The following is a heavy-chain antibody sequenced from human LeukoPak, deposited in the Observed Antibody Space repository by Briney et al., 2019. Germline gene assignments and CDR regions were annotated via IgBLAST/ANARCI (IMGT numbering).Heavy chain of an antibody. CDR2: IYYSGST. D-gene: IGHD6-19*01. V-gene: IGHV4-39*01. Sequence: PSETLPLTCTVSGGSISSSSYYWGWIRQPPGKGLEWIGSIYYSGSTYYNPSLKSRVTISVDTSKNQFSLKLSSVTAADTAVYYCARLTPWAVAGKGTDYWGQGTLVTVSS. CDR3: ARLTPWAVAGKGTDY. CDR1: GGSISSSSYY. J-gene: IGHJ4*02.